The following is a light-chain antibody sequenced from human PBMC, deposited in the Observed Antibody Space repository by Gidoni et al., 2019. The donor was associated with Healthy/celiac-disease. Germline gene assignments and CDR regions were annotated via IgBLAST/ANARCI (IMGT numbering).Light chain of an antibody. CDR2: WAS. J-gene: IGKJ4*01. V-gene: IGKV4-1*01. CDR1: QSVLYSSNNKNY. Sequence: DIVMTQSPDSLAVSLGERATINCKSSQSVLYSSNNKNYLAWYQQKPGQPPKPLIYWASTRESGVPDRFSGSGSGTDFTLTISSLQAEDVAVYYCQQYYSTPLTFXGXTKVEIK. CDR3: QQYYSTPLT.